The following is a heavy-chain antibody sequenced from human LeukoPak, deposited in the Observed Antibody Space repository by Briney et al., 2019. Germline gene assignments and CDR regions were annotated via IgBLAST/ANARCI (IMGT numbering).Heavy chain of an antibody. D-gene: IGHD2-2*01. CDR1: GGSISSGGYY. Sequence: SETLSLTCTVSGGSISSGGYYWSWIRQHPGKGLEWIGYIYYSGSTYYNPSLKSRVTISVDTSKNQFSLKLSSVTAADTAVYYCARVLTSNYVDYWGQGTLVTVSS. CDR3: ARVLTSNYVDY. CDR2: IYYSGST. J-gene: IGHJ4*02. V-gene: IGHV4-31*03.